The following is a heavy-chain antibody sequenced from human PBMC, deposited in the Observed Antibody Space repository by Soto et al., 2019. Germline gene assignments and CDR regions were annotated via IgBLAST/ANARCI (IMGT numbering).Heavy chain of an antibody. V-gene: IGHV1-69*13. D-gene: IGHD4-17*01. CDR1: GGTFSSYA. CDR2: IIPIFGTA. CDR3: ARDSAPGYGGNSGFDY. Sequence: SVKVSCKASGGTFSSYAISWVRQAPGQGLEWMGGIIPIFGTANYAQKFQGRVTITADESTSTAYMELSSLRSEDTAVYYCARDSAPGYGGNSGFDYWGQGTLVTVPS. J-gene: IGHJ4*02.